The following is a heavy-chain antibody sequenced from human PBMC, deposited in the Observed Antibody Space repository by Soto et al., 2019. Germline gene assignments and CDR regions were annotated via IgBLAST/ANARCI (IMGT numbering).Heavy chain of an antibody. V-gene: IGHV4-30-2*01. CDR3: ARVGTYYDFWSGYGPIDY. CDR1: GGSISSGGYS. D-gene: IGHD3-3*01. J-gene: IGHJ4*02. Sequence: SETLSLTCAVSGGSISSGGYSWSWIRQPPGKGLEWIGYIYHSGSTYYNPSLKSRVTISVDKSKNQFSLKLSSVTAADTAVYYCARVGTYYDFWSGYGPIDYWGQGTLVTVSS. CDR2: IYHSGST.